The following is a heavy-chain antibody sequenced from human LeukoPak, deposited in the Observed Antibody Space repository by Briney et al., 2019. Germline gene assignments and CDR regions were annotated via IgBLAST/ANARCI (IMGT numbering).Heavy chain of an antibody. D-gene: IGHD6-6*01. CDR3: ARVGEKSSSWESDAFDI. CDR1: GGSISTGTYY. CDR2: IYYSGST. V-gene: IGHV4-61*09. Sequence: PSQTLSLTCTVSGGSISTGTYYWSWIRQPAGKGLEWIGYIYYSGSTNYNPSLKSRVTISVDTSKNQFSLKLSSVTAADTAVYYCARVGEKSSSWESDAFDIWGQGTMVTVSS. J-gene: IGHJ3*02.